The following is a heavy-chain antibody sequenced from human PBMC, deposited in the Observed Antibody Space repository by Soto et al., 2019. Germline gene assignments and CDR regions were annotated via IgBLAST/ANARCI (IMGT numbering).Heavy chain of an antibody. CDR1: GFTFSSYA. CDR2: ISSNGGST. Sequence: GGSLRLSCAASGFTFSSYAMHWVRQAPGKGLKYVSAISSNGGSTYYANSVKGRFTISRDNSKNTLYLQMGSLRAEDMAVYYCARDHGGYYYDYWGQGTLVTVSS. J-gene: IGHJ4*02. V-gene: IGHV3-64*01. D-gene: IGHD3-22*01. CDR3: ARDHGGYYYDY.